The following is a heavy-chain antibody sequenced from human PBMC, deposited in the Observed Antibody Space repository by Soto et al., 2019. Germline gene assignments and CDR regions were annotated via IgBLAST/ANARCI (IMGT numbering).Heavy chain of an antibody. J-gene: IGHJ4*02. Sequence: EVQLVESGGGLVKPGGSLRLSCAASGFTFSNAWMSWVRQAPGKGLEWVGRIKSKTDGGTTDYAAPVKGRFTISRDDSKNTLYLQMNSLKTEDTAVYYCITTIVVVVGDVTQWGQGTLVTVSS. D-gene: IGHD2-15*01. CDR2: IKSKTDGGTT. CDR1: GFTFSNAW. CDR3: ITTIVVVVGDVTQ. V-gene: IGHV3-15*01.